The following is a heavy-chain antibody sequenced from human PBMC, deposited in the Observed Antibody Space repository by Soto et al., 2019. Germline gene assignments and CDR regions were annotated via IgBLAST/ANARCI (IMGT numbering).Heavy chain of an antibody. CDR2: IIPVFGTA. J-gene: IGHJ6*02. V-gene: IGHV1-69*12. CDR3: ASPGLEYYYGMDV. D-gene: IGHD1-1*01. CDR1: GGTFSSYA. Sequence: QVQLVQSGTEVKKPGSSVKVSCKASGGTFSSYAISWVRQAPGQGLEWMGGIIPVFGTANFAQKFQGRVTITADESTSTAYMELSSLRSEDTAVYYCASPGLEYYYGMDVWGQGTTVTVSS.